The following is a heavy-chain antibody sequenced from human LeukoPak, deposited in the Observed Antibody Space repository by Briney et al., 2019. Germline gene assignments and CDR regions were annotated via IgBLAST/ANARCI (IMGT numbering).Heavy chain of an antibody. V-gene: IGHV3-30*04. D-gene: IGHD1-26*01. CDR1: GFTFSSYA. Sequence: GRSLRLSCAASGFTFSSYAMHWVRQAPGKGLEWVAVITYDGSNKYYADSVKGRFTISRDNSKNTLYLQMNSLRAEDTAVYYCARAPAQESGASVGHWGQGTLVTVSS. CDR2: ITYDGSNK. J-gene: IGHJ4*02. CDR3: ARAPAQESGASVGH.